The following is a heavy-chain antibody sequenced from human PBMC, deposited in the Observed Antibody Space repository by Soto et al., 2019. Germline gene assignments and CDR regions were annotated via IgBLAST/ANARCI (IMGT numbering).Heavy chain of an antibody. D-gene: IGHD6-19*01. CDR2: ISAYNGNT. CDR1: GSTFTSYG. V-gene: IGHV1-18*04. Sequence: ASVKVSCKASGSTFTSYGISWVRQAPGQGLEWMGWISAYNGNTNYAQKLQGRVTMTTDTSTSTAYMELRSLRSDDTAVYYYAKDPRPGYSRGWTTYYFDYWGQGTLVTVSS. J-gene: IGHJ4*02. CDR3: AKDPRPGYSRGWTTYYFDY.